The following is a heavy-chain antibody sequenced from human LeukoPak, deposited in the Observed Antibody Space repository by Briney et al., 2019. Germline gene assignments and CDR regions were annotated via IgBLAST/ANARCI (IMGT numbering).Heavy chain of an antibody. V-gene: IGHV1-8*03. CDR3: ARDKHGDFQGFDY. CDR2: MNPDSGNT. Sequence: ASVKVSCKASGYTFINYDINWVRQATGQGLEWMGWMNPDSGNTGYAQKFQGRVTFTRNTSITTAYMELSSLRSEDTAVYYCARDKHGDFQGFDYWGQGTRVTVSS. D-gene: IGHD4-17*01. CDR1: GYTFINYD. J-gene: IGHJ4*02.